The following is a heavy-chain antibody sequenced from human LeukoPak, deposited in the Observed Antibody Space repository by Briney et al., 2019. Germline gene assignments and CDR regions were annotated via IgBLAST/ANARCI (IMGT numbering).Heavy chain of an antibody. CDR2: IYYSGST. Sequence: ASETLSLTCTVSGGSISSSSYYWGWIRQPPGKGLEWIGSIYYSGSTYYNPSLKSRVTISVDTSKNQFSLKLSSVTAADTAVYYCARHVKSIAAHKWFDPWGQGTLVTVSS. J-gene: IGHJ5*02. CDR3: ARHVKSIAAHKWFDP. V-gene: IGHV4-39*01. D-gene: IGHD6-6*01. CDR1: GGSISSSSYY.